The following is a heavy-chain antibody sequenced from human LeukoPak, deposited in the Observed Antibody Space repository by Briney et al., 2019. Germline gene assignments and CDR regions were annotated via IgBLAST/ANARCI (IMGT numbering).Heavy chain of an antibody. CDR2: ISSSGST. V-gene: IGHV4-61*02. D-gene: IGHD3-22*01. Sequence: KPSETLSLTCTVSGDSISSGDYYWSWIRQPAGKGLGWIGRISSSGSTNYNPSLKSRVTISVDTSKNQFSLKLSSVTAADTAVYFCARGPYSYDSSGAFDIWGQGTMVTVSS. J-gene: IGHJ3*02. CDR3: ARGPYSYDSSGAFDI. CDR1: GDSISSGDYY.